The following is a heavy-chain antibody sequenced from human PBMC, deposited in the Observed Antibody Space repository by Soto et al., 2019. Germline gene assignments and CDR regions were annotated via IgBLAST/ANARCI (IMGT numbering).Heavy chain of an antibody. CDR2: IDPSDSYT. CDR1: GYSFTSYW. D-gene: IGHD6-6*01. Sequence: GESLKISCKGSGYSFTSYWISWVRQMPGKGLEWMGRIDPSDSYTNYSPSFQGHVTISADKSISTAYLQWSSLKASDTAMYYCARRPVSSSGPYYYGMDVWGQGTTVTVSS. J-gene: IGHJ6*02. V-gene: IGHV5-10-1*01. CDR3: ARRPVSSSGPYYYGMDV.